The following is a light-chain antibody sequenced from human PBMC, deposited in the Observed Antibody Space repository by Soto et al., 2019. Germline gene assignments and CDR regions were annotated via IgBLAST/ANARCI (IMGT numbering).Light chain of an antibody. Sequence: QSALTQPASVSGSPGQSITISCTGTSSDVGGYNYVSWYQQHPGKAPKLMIYDVSNRPSGVSNRFSGSKSGNMASLTISGLQAEDEADYYCSSYTSSSTYVVFDGGTKLTVL. J-gene: IGLJ2*01. CDR3: SSYTSSSTYVV. V-gene: IGLV2-14*01. CDR2: DVS. CDR1: SSDVGGYNY.